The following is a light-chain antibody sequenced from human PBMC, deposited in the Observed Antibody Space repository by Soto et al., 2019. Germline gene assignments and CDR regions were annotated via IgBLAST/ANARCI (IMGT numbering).Light chain of an antibody. Sequence: DTQMTQSPSSRSASVGARATITSRASQSISSWLAWYQQKPGKAPKLLIYDASILQAGVPSRFSGGGSGTDFTFTISSLHPEDVATYYCQQFDTLITFGQGTRLEIK. J-gene: IGKJ5*01. CDR1: QSISSW. V-gene: IGKV1-33*01. CDR2: DAS. CDR3: QQFDTLIT.